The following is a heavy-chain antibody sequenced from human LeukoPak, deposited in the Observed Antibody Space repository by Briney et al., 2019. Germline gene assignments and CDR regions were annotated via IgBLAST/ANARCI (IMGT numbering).Heavy chain of an antibody. CDR1: GFIFNHHA. V-gene: IGHV3-33*06. CDR2: IWSDKSNR. Sequence: TGGSLRLSCAASGFIFNHHAMHWVRQAPGKGREWVAVIWSDKSNRFYADSVRGRFTISRDDSRKTVYLQMERMAAEDTAIYYCAKDAQRGFDYSNSLEYWGQGALVTVAS. D-gene: IGHD4-11*01. CDR3: AKDAQRGFDYSNSLEY. J-gene: IGHJ4*02.